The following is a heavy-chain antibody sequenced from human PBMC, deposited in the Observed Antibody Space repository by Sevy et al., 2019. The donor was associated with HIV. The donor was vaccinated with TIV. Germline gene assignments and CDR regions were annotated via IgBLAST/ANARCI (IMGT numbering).Heavy chain of an antibody. J-gene: IGHJ4*02. V-gene: IGHV3-11*06. CDR2: ISSSTSYT. CDR1: GFTFSDYY. CDR3: ASAVGGDVWGSYRFDY. D-gene: IGHD3-16*02. Sequence: GGSLRLSCAASGFTFSDYYMSWIRQAPGKGLEWVSYISSSTSYTNYADSVKGRFTISRDNTKNSLYLQMNSLRAEDTAVYDCASAVGGDVWGSYRFDYWGQGTLVTVSS.